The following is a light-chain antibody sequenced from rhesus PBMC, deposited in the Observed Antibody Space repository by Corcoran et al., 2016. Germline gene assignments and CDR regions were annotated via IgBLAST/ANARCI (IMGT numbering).Light chain of an antibody. J-gene: IGKJ2*01. CDR1: QGITTD. V-gene: IGKV1-25*01. Sequence: DIQMTQSPSSLSASVGDRVTITCRASQGITTDLAWYKQKPGEPRKPQFYEDSSLQSGIPLPFRGSGAGPDFPLTISSLQSEDFATYYCQHYYSTPYSFGQGTKVEIK. CDR2: EDS. CDR3: QHYYSTPYS.